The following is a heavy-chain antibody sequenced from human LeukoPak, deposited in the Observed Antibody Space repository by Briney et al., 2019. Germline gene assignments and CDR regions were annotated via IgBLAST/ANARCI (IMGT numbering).Heavy chain of an antibody. CDR3: ARGYCTNAVCSLGPTQA. CDR1: GGSISSGSYY. J-gene: IGHJ4*02. Sequence: SETLSLTCTVSGGSISSGSYYWNWIRQPAGKGLEWIGRIYTSGSTIYNPSLKSRVTFSVDTSKNRFSLKLSSVTAADTAVYYCARGYCTNAVCSLGPTQAWGQGTLVTVSS. V-gene: IGHV4-61*02. CDR2: IYTSGST. D-gene: IGHD2-8*01.